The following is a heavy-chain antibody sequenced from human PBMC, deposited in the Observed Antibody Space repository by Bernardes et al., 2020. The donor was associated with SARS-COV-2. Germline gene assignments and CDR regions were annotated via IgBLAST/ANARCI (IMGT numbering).Heavy chain of an antibody. CDR1: GSTFSSYW. D-gene: IGHD3-16*01. CDR2: IKQDGSEK. CDR3: ARDLGWRHTVIMIHYYYGIDV. J-gene: IGHJ6*02. Sequence: GRSLRLSCAASGSTFSSYWMSGVRQAPGKGLEWGANIKQDGSEKYYVDPVKGRFTISRDNAKNSLNLQMNSLRAEDTAVYYCARDLGWRHTVIMIHYYYGIDVWGQGTTVTVSS. V-gene: IGHV3-7*03.